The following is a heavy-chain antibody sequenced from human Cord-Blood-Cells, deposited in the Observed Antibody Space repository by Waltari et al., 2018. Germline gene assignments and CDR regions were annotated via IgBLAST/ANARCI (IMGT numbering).Heavy chain of an antibody. V-gene: IGHV4-61*01. CDR1: GGSVSSGSYY. J-gene: IGHJ4*02. CDR3: AAIHFCSSTSCYTRGLDY. D-gene: IGHD2-2*02. CDR2: IYYRGST. Sequence: QVQLQESGPGLVKPSETLSLTCTVSGGSVSSGSYYWSWIRQPPGKGLEWIGYIYYRGSTNYNPSLKSRVTISVDTSKNQFSLKLSSVTAADTAVYYCAAIHFCSSTSCYTRGLDYWGQGTLVTVSS.